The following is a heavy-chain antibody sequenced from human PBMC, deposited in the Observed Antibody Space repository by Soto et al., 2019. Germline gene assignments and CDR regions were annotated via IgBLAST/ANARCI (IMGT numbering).Heavy chain of an antibody. CDR2: IKSKAHGGTI. V-gene: IGHV3-15*07. D-gene: IGHD1-26*01. CDR1: GFTLSNVW. CDR3: AKGFGNYWAFDY. Sequence: GGSLRLSCAASGFTLSNVWMNWVRQAPGKGLEWVGRIKSKAHGGTIDYAAPVNGRFTISRDDSKDTLYLQMNSLRAEDTAVYYCAKGFGNYWAFDYWGQGTLVTVSS. J-gene: IGHJ4*02.